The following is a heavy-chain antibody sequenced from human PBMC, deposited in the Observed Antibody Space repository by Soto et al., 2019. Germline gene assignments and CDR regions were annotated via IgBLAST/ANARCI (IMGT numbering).Heavy chain of an antibody. V-gene: IGHV4-59*01. D-gene: IGHD3-10*02. Sequence: KTSETLSLTCTVSGGSISSYYWSWIRQPPGKGLEWIGYIYYSGSTNYNPSLKSRVTISVDTSKNQFSLKLSSVTAADTAVYYCASMFGLSAFDIWGQGTMVTVSS. CDR3: ASMFGLSAFDI. CDR1: GGSISSYY. CDR2: IYYSGST. J-gene: IGHJ3*02.